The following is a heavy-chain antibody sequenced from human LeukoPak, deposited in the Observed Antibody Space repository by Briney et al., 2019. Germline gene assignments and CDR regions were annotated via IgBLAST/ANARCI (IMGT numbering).Heavy chain of an antibody. D-gene: IGHD4-17*01. CDR1: GFTFSTCH. Sequence: GGFLRLSCAASGFTFSTCHIHWVRQAPGKGLEWVALIWYDGSKTYYADPVKGRFTVSRDNSKNTLYLQMNSLRAEDTAVYYCAKDSNDYGDYNYFDFWGQGTLVTVSS. J-gene: IGHJ4*02. V-gene: IGHV3-33*06. CDR3: AKDSNDYGDYNYFDF. CDR2: IWYDGSKT.